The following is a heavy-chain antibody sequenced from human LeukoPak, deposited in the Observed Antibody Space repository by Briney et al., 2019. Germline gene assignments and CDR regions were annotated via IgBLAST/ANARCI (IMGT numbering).Heavy chain of an antibody. CDR1: GFTVSSNY. CDR3: ARDALWFGELLYGERAFDI. J-gene: IGHJ3*02. D-gene: IGHD3-10*01. Sequence: GGSLRLSCVASGFTVSSNYMSWVRQAPGKGLEWVSVIYSGGSTYYADSVKGRFTISRDNSKNTLYLQMNSLRAEDTAVYYCARDALWFGELLYGERAFDIWGQGTMVTVSS. CDR2: IYSGGST. V-gene: IGHV3-66*01.